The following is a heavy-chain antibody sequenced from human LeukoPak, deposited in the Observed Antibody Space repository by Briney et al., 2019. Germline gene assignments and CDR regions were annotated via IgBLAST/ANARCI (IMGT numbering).Heavy chain of an antibody. V-gene: IGHV3-9*03. D-gene: IGHD6-13*01. J-gene: IGHJ4*02. CDR1: VFTFDDYA. CDR2: ISWNSGSI. CDR3: AKESIAAAGSFDY. Sequence: AGGSLRLSCAASVFTFDDYAMHWVRQAPGKGLEWVSGISWNSGSIGYADSVKGRFTISRDNAKNSLYLQMNSLRAEDVALYYCAKESIAAAGSFDYWGQGTLVTVSS.